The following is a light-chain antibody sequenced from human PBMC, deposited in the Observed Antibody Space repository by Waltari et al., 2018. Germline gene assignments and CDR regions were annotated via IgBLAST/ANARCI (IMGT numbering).Light chain of an antibody. CDR1: QSVSSS. Sequence: EIVLTQSQATLSLSPGERATLSCRASQSVSSSLAWYQQKPGQAPRLLIYGASSRATGIPDRFSGSGSGTDFTLTINSLEPEDFAVYYCQQYSNWPFTFGPGTKLDIK. CDR3: QQYSNWPFT. CDR2: GAS. V-gene: IGKV3-15*01. J-gene: IGKJ3*01.